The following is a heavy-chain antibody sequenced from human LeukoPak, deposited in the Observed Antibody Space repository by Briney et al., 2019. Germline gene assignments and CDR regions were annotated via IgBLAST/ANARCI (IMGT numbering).Heavy chain of an antibody. V-gene: IGHV3-23*01. CDR2: ISGSGGTT. D-gene: IGHD3/OR15-3a*01. CDR1: RFTFSSYA. Sequence: GGSLRLSCAASRFTFSSYAMSWVRQAPGKGLEWVSAISGSGGTTYYADSVEGRFTISRDNSKNTLNLQMNSLRAEDTALYYCARDRNFWPGSSGFDYWGQGTLVTVSS. J-gene: IGHJ4*02. CDR3: ARDRNFWPGSSGFDY.